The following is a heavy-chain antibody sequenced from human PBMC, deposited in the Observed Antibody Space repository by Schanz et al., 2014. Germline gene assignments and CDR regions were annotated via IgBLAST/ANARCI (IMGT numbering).Heavy chain of an antibody. Sequence: EVQLVESGGGLVQPGGSLRLSCAASGFTVSSNYMSWVRQAPGKGLESVSAINRDGDSTYYANSVKGRFTISRDDSKNSLYLQMTSLKSGETAVYYCVVWFGGVRNSWGQGTLVTVSS. D-gene: IGHD3-10*01. V-gene: IGHV3-64*01. CDR3: VVWFGGVRNS. CDR1: GFTVSSNY. J-gene: IGHJ4*02. CDR2: INRDGDST.